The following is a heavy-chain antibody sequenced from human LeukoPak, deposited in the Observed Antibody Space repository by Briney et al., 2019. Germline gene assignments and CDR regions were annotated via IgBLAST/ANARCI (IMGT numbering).Heavy chain of an antibody. J-gene: IGHJ4*02. V-gene: IGHV3-53*01. CDR3: ARDSNYDTSGHYY. D-gene: IGHD3-22*01. CDR1: GFTVSSNY. CDR2: IYSGGST. Sequence: GGSLRLSCAASGFTVSSNYMSWVRQAPGEGLEWVSVIYSGGSTYSADSVKGRFTISRDNSKNTLYLQMNSLRAEDTAVYYCARDSNYDTSGHYYWGQGTLVTVSS.